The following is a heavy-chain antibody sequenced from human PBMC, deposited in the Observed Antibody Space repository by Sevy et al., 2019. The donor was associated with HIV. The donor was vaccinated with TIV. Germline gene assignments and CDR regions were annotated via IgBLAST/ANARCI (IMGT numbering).Heavy chain of an antibody. CDR1: GGSISSYY. CDR3: ATRRGHLSFDY. J-gene: IGHJ4*02. Sequence: SETLSLTCTVSGGSISSYYWSWIRQPPGKGLEWIGYIYYSGSTNYNPSLKSRVTISVDTSKNQFSLKLSSVTAADTAVYYCATRRGHLSFDYWGQGTLVTVSS. CDR2: IYYSGST. V-gene: IGHV4-59*12.